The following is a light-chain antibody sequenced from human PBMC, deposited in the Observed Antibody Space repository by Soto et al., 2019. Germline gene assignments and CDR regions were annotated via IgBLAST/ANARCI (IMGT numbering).Light chain of an antibody. Sequence: QSVLTQPPSVSGAPGLRVTISCTGSSSNIGANYDVHWYQHLPGTAPKLLIYGNSNRPSGVPDRFSGSKSGTSASLAITWLQADDEGDYYCQSYDSSLSGYVVGTGTKVTVL. J-gene: IGLJ1*01. CDR3: QSYDSSLSGYV. CDR2: GNS. CDR1: SSNIGANYD. V-gene: IGLV1-40*01.